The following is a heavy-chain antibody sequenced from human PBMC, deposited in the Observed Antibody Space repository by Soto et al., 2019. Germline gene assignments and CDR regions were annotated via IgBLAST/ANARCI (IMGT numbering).Heavy chain of an antibody. J-gene: IGHJ5*02. CDR1: GGSIGSGDYY. CDR3: ARDRTTENWFDP. D-gene: IGHD4-4*01. Sequence: PSETLSLTCTVSGGSIGSGDYYWSWIRQPPGKGLEWIGYIYYTGSTYYNPSLKSRVTMSVDTSKNQFSLKLSSVTAADTAVYYCARDRTTENWFDPWGQGTLVTVSS. CDR2: IYYTGST. V-gene: IGHV4-30-4*08.